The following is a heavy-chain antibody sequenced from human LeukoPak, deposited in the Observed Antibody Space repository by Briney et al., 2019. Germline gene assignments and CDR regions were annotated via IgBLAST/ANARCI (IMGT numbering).Heavy chain of an antibody. CDR1: GFTCSSYW. J-gene: IGHJ6*02. D-gene: IGHD2-15*01. CDR2: IWYDGSNK. V-gene: IGHV3-33*08. Sequence: GGYLRRYCAASGFTCSSYWMSWVRHAPGQGLEWLAVIWYDGSNKYYADSVKGRFTISRDNAKNSLYLQMNSLRAEDTAVYYCARDDFVVAATCMDVWGQGTTVTVSS. CDR3: ARDDFVVAATCMDV.